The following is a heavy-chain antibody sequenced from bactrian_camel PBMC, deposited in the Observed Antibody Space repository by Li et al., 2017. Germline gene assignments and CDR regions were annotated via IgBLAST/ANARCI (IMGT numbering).Heavy chain of an antibody. J-gene: IGHJ6*01. CDR2: IDVTGRS. V-gene: IGHV3S55*01. CDR1: GHIGDEPR. CDR3: AAHPSDGSDYDVCGFDATDFGY. D-gene: IGHD4*01. Sequence: HVQLVESGGGSVEVGGSLRLSCVFSGHIGDEPRMGWFRQIPGKEREGVAGIDVTGRSTYAGAVKGRFTISKDNTKNILYLQMNNLSLEDTAMYYCAAHPSDGSDYDVCGFDATDFGYWGQGTQVTVS.